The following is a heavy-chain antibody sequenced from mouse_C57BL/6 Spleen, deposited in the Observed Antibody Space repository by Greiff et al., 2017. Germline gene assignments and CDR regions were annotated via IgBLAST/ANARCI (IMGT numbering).Heavy chain of an antibody. D-gene: IGHD2-4*01. Sequence: QVQLKESGPGLVAPSQSLSITCTVSGFSLTSYGVSWVRQPPGKGLEWLGVIWGDGNTNYHSALISRLSISKDNSKSQVFLKLNSLQTDDTATYYCAKEGIYYDYDGFAYWGQGTLVTVSA. CDR3: AKEGIYYDYDGFAY. CDR2: IWGDGNT. V-gene: IGHV2-3*01. J-gene: IGHJ3*01. CDR1: GFSLTSYG.